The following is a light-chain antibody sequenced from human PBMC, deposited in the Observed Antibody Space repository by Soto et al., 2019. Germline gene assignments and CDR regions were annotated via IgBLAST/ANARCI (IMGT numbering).Light chain of an antibody. CDR2: EVN. CDR1: SSDVGGYDY. CDR3: SAYTTSNTLI. V-gene: IGLV2-14*01. Sequence: QSALTQPASVSGSPGQSVTISCTGTSSDVGGYDYVSWYQQHPGTAPKLILYEVNNRPSGVSNRFSGSKSGSTASLIISGLQTEDEANYYCSAYTTSNTLIFGTGTKV. J-gene: IGLJ1*01.